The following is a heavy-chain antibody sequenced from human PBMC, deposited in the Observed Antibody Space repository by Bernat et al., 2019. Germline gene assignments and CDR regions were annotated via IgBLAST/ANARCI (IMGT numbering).Heavy chain of an antibody. CDR1: GFTFNSYA. D-gene: IGHD2-15*01. Sequence: EVQLLESGGGLVQPGGSLRLSCAASGFTFNSYAMSWVRQAPGKGLEWVSAFSGSGGSTYYADFVKGRFTISRDNSKNTLYLQMKSLRAEDTALYYCAKATGVVAPTYIDYWGQGTLVTVSS. J-gene: IGHJ4*02. CDR3: AKATGVVAPTYIDY. CDR2: FSGSGGST. V-gene: IGHV3-23*01.